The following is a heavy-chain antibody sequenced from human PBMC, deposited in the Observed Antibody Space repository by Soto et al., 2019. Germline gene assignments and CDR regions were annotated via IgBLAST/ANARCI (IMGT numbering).Heavy chain of an antibody. D-gene: IGHD3-3*01. Sequence: PGGSLRLSCASAGGTFNNYYMTWIRQAPGKGLEWVSYISSNGGTIYYADSVKGRFTISRDNAKSSLYLQMSSLRADDTAVYYCARGGITTFGYYYYGMDVWGQGTTVTVSS. J-gene: IGHJ6*02. CDR3: ARGGITTFGYYYYGMDV. CDR1: GGTFNNYY. CDR2: ISSNGGTI. V-gene: IGHV3-11*01.